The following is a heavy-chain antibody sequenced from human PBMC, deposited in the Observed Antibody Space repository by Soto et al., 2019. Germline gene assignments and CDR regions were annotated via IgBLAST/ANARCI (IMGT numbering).Heavy chain of an antibody. CDR3: ARVPYYYTRGIYRPRWFEA. CDR2: IYHDGTT. CDR1: GYSISRGYY. V-gene: IGHV4-38-2*02. D-gene: IGHD3-16*02. Sequence: SETPSLTCSVSGYSISRGYYWGWIRQPPGKGLQVIATIYHDGTTYSNPSLNGRVTISLSTSQNRFSLILRSVTAADTAVYYCARVPYYYTRGIYRPRWFEAWGQGTLVTVSS. J-gene: IGHJ5*02.